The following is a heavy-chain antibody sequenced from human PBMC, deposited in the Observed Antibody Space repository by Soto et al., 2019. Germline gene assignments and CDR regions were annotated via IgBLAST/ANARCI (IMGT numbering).Heavy chain of an antibody. CDR3: ARDAYCSSGRCRYFYNY. V-gene: IGHV1-3*01. CDR2: IRGGDGYT. D-gene: IGHD2-15*01. J-gene: IGHJ4*02. Sequence: QVLHVQSGTEVKKPGASVKVSCKASGYTFTDYIVHWLRQAPGQRPEWMGWIRGGDGYTRYSGEFRGSISISRDTSASTVYMELSSLRSEDTAVYYCARDAYCSSGRCRYFYNYWGQGTLVTVSS. CDR1: GYTFTDYI.